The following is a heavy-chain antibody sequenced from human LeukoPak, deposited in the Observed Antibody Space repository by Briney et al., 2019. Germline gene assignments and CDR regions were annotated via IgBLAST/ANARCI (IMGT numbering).Heavy chain of an antibody. J-gene: IGHJ4*02. CDR1: GFTFSSYS. V-gene: IGHV3-21*01. Sequence: PGGSLRLSCAASGFTFSSYSMNWVRQAPGKGLEWVSSISSSSSYIYYADSVKGRFTISRDNAKNSLYPQMNSLRAEDTAVYYCAREGCSGGSCYASYFDYWGQGTLVTVS. CDR3: AREGCSGGSCYASYFDY. CDR2: ISSSSSYI. D-gene: IGHD2-15*01.